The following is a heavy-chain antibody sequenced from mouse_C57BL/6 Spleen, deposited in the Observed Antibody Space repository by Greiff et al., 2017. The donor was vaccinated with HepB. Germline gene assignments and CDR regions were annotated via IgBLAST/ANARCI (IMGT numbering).Heavy chain of an antibody. Sequence: VKLVESGPELVKPGASVKISCKASGYAFSSSWMNWVKQRPGKGLEWIGRIYPGDGDTNYNGKFKGKATLTADKSSSTAYLQLSSLTSEDSAVYFCARPATGAWFAYWGQGTLVTVSA. V-gene: IGHV1-82*01. D-gene: IGHD4-1*02. CDR3: ARPATGAWFAY. J-gene: IGHJ3*01. CDR1: GYAFSSSW. CDR2: IYPGDGDT.